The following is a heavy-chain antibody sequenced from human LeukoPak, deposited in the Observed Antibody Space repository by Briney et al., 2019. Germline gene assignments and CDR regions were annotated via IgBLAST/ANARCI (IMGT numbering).Heavy chain of an antibody. D-gene: IGHD1-14*01. CDR2: INQGGSDK. CDR1: GFTFSGHW. V-gene: IGHV3-7*01. CDR3: TRDRSRAEDD. Sequence: GGSLRLSCAASGFTFSGHWMSWVRQAPGKGLEWVANINQGGSDKYYVDSVKGRFTISRDNANNLLYLQMNILRGEDTAVYYCTRDRSRAEDDWGQGTLVTVSS. J-gene: IGHJ4*02.